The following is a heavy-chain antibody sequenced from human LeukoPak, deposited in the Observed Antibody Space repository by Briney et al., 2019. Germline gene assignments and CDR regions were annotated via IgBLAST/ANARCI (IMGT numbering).Heavy chain of an antibody. CDR2: IKSDGSST. CDR1: GFTFNNYA. Sequence: GGSLRLSCAASGFTFNNYAMSWVRQAPGEALMWVSRIKSDGSSTTYADSVKGRFTISRDNAKNTLYLQMNSLRAEDTAVYYCSRDSLSSCGGDCYSGLDVWGQGTTVTVSS. V-gene: IGHV3-74*01. J-gene: IGHJ6*02. CDR3: SRDSLSSCGGDCYSGLDV. D-gene: IGHD2-21*02.